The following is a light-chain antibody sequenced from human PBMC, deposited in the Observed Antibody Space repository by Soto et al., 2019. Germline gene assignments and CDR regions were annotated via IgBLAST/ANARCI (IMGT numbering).Light chain of an antibody. CDR3: QQRSSAIT. CDR2: DAS. V-gene: IGKV3D-11*01. J-gene: IGKJ5*01. Sequence: EIVMTQFPATLSVSPGERATLSCRASQGVSSHLAWFQQRPGQAPRLLIYDASNRATGIPARFSGRGSGTDFTLTISSLEPEDFAVYYCQQRSSAITFGQGTRLEIK. CDR1: QGVSSH.